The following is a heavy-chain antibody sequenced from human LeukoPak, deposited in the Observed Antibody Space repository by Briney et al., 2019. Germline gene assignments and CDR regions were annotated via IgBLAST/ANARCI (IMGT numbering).Heavy chain of an antibody. CDR2: IWYDGSNK. CDR3: AREVYDYVWGSYRYTQSDSSGPLDY. V-gene: IGHV3-33*01. J-gene: IGHJ4*02. D-gene: IGHD3-16*02. CDR1: GFTFSSYG. Sequence: PGGSLRLSCAASGFTFSSYGMHWVRQAPGKGLEWVAVIWYDGSNKYYADSVKGRLTISRDNSKNTLYLQMNSLRAEDTAVYYCAREVYDYVWGSYRYTQSDSSGPLDYWGQGTLVTVSS.